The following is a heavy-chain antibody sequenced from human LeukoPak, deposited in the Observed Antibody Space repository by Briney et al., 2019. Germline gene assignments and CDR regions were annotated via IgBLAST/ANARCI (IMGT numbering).Heavy chain of an antibody. CDR3: TTYPQWLGRHYFDY. CDR1: GFTFTNAW. Sequence: GGSLRLSCAASGFTFTNAWMSWVRQAPRKGLEWVGRIKSKTDGGTADYAAPVKGRFTISRDDSKNTLYLQMNSLKTEDTAMYYRTTYPQWLGRHYFDYWGQGTLVTVSS. D-gene: IGHD6-19*01. CDR2: IKSKTDGGTA. V-gene: IGHV3-15*01. J-gene: IGHJ4*02.